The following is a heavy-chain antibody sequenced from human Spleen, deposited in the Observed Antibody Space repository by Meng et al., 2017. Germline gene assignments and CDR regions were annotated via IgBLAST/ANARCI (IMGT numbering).Heavy chain of an antibody. Sequence: QGWGQGLVKRSGTLFLPCAGSGGSLSTGDWWSCVRPPPGEGVEWIGEIYITGTTNYNTSLKSLVTLSVYKRNREFSLKIRSVTAAETPVYYCVRGVDHDVSSGYPTWFDYWGQGTLVTVSS. CDR3: VRGVDHDVSSGYPTWFDY. D-gene: IGHD3-22*01. CDR2: IYITGTT. V-gene: IGHV4-4*02. J-gene: IGHJ5*01. CDR1: GGSLSTGDW.